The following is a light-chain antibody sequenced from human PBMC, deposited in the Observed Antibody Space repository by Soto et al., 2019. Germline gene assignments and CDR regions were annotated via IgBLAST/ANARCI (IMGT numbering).Light chain of an antibody. J-gene: IGKJ1*01. CDR1: QSMSWW. CDR2: DAS. CDR3: QQYNTYSWT. V-gene: IGKV1-5*01. Sequence: DIQMTQSPSTLSASVGNRVTITCRASQSMSWWLAWYQQKPGKAPKLLIFDASTLETGVPSRFRGGGSGTEYTLTIGSLQADDFATYYCQQYNTYSWTFGQGTKVDIK.